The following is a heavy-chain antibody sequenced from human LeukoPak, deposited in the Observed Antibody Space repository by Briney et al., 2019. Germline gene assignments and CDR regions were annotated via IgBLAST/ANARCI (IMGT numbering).Heavy chain of an antibody. D-gene: IGHD3-9*01. CDR1: GFSFSTYW. CDR3: VQGGRYHYGS. V-gene: IGHV3-7*01. CDR2: IKLDGSEK. J-gene: IGHJ5*02. Sequence: PGGSLRLSCAASGFSFSTYWMSWVRQAPGKGLEWVANIKLDGSEKYYVDFVKGRFTISSDNARNSLYLQMNSLRAEDTAVYHCVQGGRYHYGSWGQGTLVTVSS.